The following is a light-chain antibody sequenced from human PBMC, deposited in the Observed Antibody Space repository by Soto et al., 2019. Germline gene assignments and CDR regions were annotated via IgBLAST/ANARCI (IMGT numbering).Light chain of an antibody. CDR1: SSDVGGYNY. Sequence: QSALTQSRSVSGSPGQSVTISCTGTSSDVGGYNYVSWYQHYPGKAPKLMIHDVSKRPSGVHDRFSGSKSGNTSSLTISGRQAEDEADYYCCSYAGSYTWVFGGGTKLTVL. V-gene: IGLV2-11*01. CDR3: CSYAGSYTWV. J-gene: IGLJ3*02. CDR2: DVS.